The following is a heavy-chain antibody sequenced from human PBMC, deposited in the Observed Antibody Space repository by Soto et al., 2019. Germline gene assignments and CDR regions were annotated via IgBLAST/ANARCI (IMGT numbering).Heavy chain of an antibody. CDR3: SKDLSSPTYGLED. CDR2: ISDDGSNQ. V-gene: IGHV3-30*18. D-gene: IGHD2-15*01. CDR1: GFIFSAYG. Sequence: GGSLRLSCAASGFIFSAYGMHWVRQAPGKGLEWVAFISDDGSNQQYVDSVKGRFTISRDNPKEMLYLQMNSLTAGDTAVFYCSKDLSSPTYGLEDWGQGTPVTVSS. J-gene: IGHJ6*02.